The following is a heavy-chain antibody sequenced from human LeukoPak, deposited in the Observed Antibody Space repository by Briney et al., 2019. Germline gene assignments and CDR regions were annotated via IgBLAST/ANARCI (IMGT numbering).Heavy chain of an antibody. CDR3: ARCQLVVAASLCDY. Sequence: ASVKVSCKAFGYSFTGYHMHWVRQAPGQGLEWMGWINPNSGGSNYAQKLQGRVTMTRDTSISTAYLDLSRLRSDDTAVYYCARCQLVVAASLCDYWGQGALVTVSS. D-gene: IGHD2-15*01. J-gene: IGHJ4*02. V-gene: IGHV1-2*02. CDR1: GYSFTGYH. CDR2: INPNSGGS.